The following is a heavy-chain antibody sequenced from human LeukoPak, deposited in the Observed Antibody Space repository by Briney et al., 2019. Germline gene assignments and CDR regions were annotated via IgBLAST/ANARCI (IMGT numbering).Heavy chain of an antibody. J-gene: IGHJ4*02. CDR1: GFSISNYW. D-gene: IGHD3-10*01. V-gene: IGHV3-7*01. CDR3: AREGDLPDY. CDR2: IKQDGSEK. Sequence: GGSLRLSCAGSGFSISNYWMSWVRQAPGKGLEWVANIKQDGSEKYYVDSVKGRFTISRDNAKNSLYLQMNSLRAEDTAVYYCAREGDLPDYWGQGTLVTVSS.